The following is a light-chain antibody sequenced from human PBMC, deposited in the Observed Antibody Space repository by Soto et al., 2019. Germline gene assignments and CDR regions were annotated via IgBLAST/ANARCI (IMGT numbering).Light chain of an antibody. CDR1: QSISSSY. J-gene: IGKJ5*01. V-gene: IGKV3-20*01. CDR3: QQYYNLPIT. Sequence: EIVLTQSPGTLSLSPGERATLSCRASQSISSSYLAWYQQKPGQAPGLLIYGASRRATGIPDRFIGSGSGTDFTLTISRLEPEDFATYSCQQYYNLPITFGQGTRLEIK. CDR2: GAS.